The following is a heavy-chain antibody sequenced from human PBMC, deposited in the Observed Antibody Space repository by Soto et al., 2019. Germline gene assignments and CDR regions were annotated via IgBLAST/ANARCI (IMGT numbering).Heavy chain of an antibody. V-gene: IGHV4-34*01. CDR3: ARGDWSGTLDY. D-gene: IGHD1-7*01. CDR2: INHGGST. CDR1: GESFRGYY. J-gene: IGHJ4*02. Sequence: SETLSLTCAVYGESFRGYYWSWIRQPPGKGLEWIGEINHGGSTSSNPSLKSRVTISVDTSKNQFSLRLSSVTAADTAVYFCARGDWSGTLDYWGQGTLVTVSS.